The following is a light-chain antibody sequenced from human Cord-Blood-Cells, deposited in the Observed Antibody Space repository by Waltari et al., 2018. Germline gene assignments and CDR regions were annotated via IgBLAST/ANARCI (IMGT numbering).Light chain of an antibody. CDR3: CSYAGSSTWV. V-gene: IGLV2-23*01. J-gene: IGLJ3*02. CDR2: EGS. CDR1: SSDVVSYNL. Sequence: QSALTQPASVSGSPGQSITISCTVTSSDVVSYNLVSWYQQHPGKAPKLMIYEGSKRPSGVSNRFSGSKSGNTASLTISGLQAEDEADYYCCSYAGSSTWVFGGGTKLTVL.